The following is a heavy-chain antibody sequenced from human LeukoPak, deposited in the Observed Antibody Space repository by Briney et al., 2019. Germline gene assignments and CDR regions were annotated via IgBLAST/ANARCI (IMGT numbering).Heavy chain of an antibody. CDR1: GYTFTSYG. V-gene: IGHV1-18*01. Sequence: ASVKVSCKASGYTFTSYGIIWVRQAPGQGLEWMGWISAYNGNTNYAQKLQGRVTMTTDTSTSTAYMELRSLRSDDTAVYYCARDCSSTSCPPYYYYYGMDVWGQGTTVTVSS. CDR2: ISAYNGNT. J-gene: IGHJ6*02. CDR3: ARDCSSTSCPPYYYYYGMDV. D-gene: IGHD2-2*01.